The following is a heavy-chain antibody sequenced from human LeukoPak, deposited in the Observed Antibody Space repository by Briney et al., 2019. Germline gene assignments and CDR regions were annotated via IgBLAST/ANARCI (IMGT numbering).Heavy chain of an antibody. J-gene: IGHJ6*02. CDR2: FDPEDGET. Sequence: GASVKVSCKVSGYTLTELSMHWVRQAPGKGLEWMGGFDPEDGETIYAQKFQGRATMTTDTSTSTAYMEPRSLSSDDTAVYYCGRGPKAGGPHHDMDVWGRGTTVTVSS. V-gene: IGHV1-24*01. CDR1: GYTLTELS. CDR3: GRGPKAGGPHHDMDV. D-gene: IGHD2-15*01.